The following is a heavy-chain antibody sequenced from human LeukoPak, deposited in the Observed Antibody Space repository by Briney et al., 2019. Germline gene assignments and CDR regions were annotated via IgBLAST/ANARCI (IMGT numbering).Heavy chain of an antibody. CDR1: GFTFSNYA. J-gene: IGHJ4*02. D-gene: IGHD3-22*01. V-gene: IGHV3-23*01. Sequence: PGGSLRLSCAASGFTFSNYAMTWVRQAPGKGLEWVSAISGSGGSTYYADSVKGRFTISRDNSKNTLYLQMNSLRAEDTAVYYCAKVADSSGYYSFDYWGQGTLVTVSS. CDR3: AKVADSSGYYSFDY. CDR2: ISGSGGST.